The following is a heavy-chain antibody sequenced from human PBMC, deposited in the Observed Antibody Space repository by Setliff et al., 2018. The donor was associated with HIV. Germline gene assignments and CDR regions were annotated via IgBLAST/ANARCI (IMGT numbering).Heavy chain of an antibody. CDR1: GDIFSYQT. CDR3: ARQAGHVGDHFDY. V-gene: IGHV1-69*02. J-gene: IGHJ4*02. CDR2: IIPMVGFA. D-gene: IGHD2-21*01. Sequence: GASVKVSCKASGDIFSYQTYSWVRQAPGQGLEWMGSIIPMVGFANYEGKFQGRVTIIADASTNTTYLDLTSLRSEDTALYFCARQAGHVGDHFDYWGQGTLVTAPQ.